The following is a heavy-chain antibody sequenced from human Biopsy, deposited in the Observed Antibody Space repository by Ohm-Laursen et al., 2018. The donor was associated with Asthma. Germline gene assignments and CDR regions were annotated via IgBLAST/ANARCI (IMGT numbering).Heavy chain of an antibody. D-gene: IGHD5-12*01. CDR1: GDSVSNTRAV. CDR2: TYYRSTWST. CDR3: ARVDVVATIIDY. V-gene: IGHV6-1*01. J-gene: IGHJ4*02. Sequence: QTLSLTCAISGDSVSNTRAVWSWIRQSPSRGLEWLGRTYYRSTWSTDYTVSLKSRMSIVPDTSKNHVSLQLNSVTPEDTAVYYRARVDVVATIIDYWGQGIPVTVSS.